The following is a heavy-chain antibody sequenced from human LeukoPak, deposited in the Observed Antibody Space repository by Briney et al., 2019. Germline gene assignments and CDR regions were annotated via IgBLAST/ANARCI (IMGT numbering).Heavy chain of an antibody. CDR2: IYSGGST. D-gene: IGHD3-3*01. CDR3: AREKYDFWSGYNYYYYGMDV. Sequence: GGSLRLSCAASGXTVSSNYMSWVRQAPGKGLEWVSVIYSGGSTYYADSVKGRFTISRDNSKNTLYLQMNSLRAEDTAVYYCAREKYDFWSGYNYYYYGMDVWGQGTTVTVSS. V-gene: IGHV3-66*01. J-gene: IGHJ6*02. CDR1: GXTVSSNY.